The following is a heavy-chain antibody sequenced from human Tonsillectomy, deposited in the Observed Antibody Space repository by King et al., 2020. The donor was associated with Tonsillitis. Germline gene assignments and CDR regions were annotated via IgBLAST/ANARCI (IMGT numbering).Heavy chain of an antibody. J-gene: IGHJ4*02. CDR2: ISSSSSYI. D-gene: IGHD5-12*01. V-gene: IGHV3-21*01. CDR3: AKPHPGIVATIHY. Sequence: VQLVESGGGLVKPGGSLRLSCAASGFTFSSYSMNWVRQAPGKGLEWVSSISSSSSYIYYADSVKGRFTISRDNAKNSLYLQSNSLRAEDTAVYYCAKPHPGIVATIHYWGQGTLVTVSS. CDR1: GFTFSSYS.